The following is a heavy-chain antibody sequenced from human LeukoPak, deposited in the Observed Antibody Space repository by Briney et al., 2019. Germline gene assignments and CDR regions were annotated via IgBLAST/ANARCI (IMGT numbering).Heavy chain of an antibody. D-gene: IGHD3-10*01. J-gene: IGHJ4*02. CDR3: AGDRDLYGSGSYPPLEY. V-gene: IGHV1-69*04. CDR2: IIPILGIA. Sequence: SVKVSCKASGGTFSSYAISWVRQAPGQGLEWMVRIIPILGIANYAQKFQGRVTITADKSTSTAYMELSSLRSEDTAVYYCAGDRDLYGSGSYPPLEYWGQGTLVTVSS. CDR1: GGTFSSYA.